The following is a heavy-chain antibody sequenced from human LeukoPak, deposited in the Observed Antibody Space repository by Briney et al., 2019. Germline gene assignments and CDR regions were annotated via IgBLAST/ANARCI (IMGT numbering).Heavy chain of an antibody. Sequence: SETLSLTCTVSGGSIRSTSYYWGWIRQPPGKGLEWIGSIYYSGSTYYNPSLKSRVTISVDTSKNQFSLKLSSVTAADTAVYYCARDRWYYYDSSDYYHDAFDIWGQGTMVTVSS. CDR1: GGSIRSTSYY. CDR3: ARDRWYYYDSSDYYHDAFDI. CDR2: IYYSGST. J-gene: IGHJ3*02. V-gene: IGHV4-39*02. D-gene: IGHD3-22*01.